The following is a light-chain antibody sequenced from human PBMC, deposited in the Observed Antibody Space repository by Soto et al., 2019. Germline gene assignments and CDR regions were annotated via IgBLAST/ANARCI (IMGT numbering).Light chain of an antibody. CDR3: QSADSSGTYHV. Sequence: SYELTQPPSVSVSPGQTARITCSGDALPKQYAYWYQQKPGQAPVLVIYKDSERPSGIPERFSGSSSGTTVTLTISVVQAEDEADYYCQSADSSGTYHVFGGGTKLTVL. J-gene: IGLJ2*01. CDR2: KDS. CDR1: ALPKQY. V-gene: IGLV3-25*03.